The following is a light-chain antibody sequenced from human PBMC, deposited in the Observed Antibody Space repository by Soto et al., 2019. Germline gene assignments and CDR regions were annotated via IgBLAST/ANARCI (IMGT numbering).Light chain of an antibody. CDR1: QNIRNL. J-gene: IGKJ5*01. V-gene: IGKV1-5*01. Sequence: RLTQSTSTLSAAVGDSVTITCRASQNIRNLLAWYQQKPGKAPKPLIYDASTLKTGVPSRFSGSGSGSEFNFTITGLQPDDFATYFCQQYNTYATFGQGTRLE. CDR2: DAS. CDR3: QQYNTYAT.